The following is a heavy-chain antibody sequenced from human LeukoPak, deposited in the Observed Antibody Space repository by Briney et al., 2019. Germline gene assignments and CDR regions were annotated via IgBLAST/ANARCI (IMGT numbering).Heavy chain of an antibody. J-gene: IGHJ4*02. Sequence: GGSLRPSCTASGFIFSNYGMNWVRQAPGKGLEWVAYIGSNRKSIDYADPVKGRFTISRDNAQNSLFLQMNSLRAEDTAVYYCARGGAARPDYWGQGTMVTVFS. V-gene: IGHV3-48*01. D-gene: IGHD6-6*01. CDR1: GFIFSNYG. CDR3: ARGGAARPDY. CDR2: IGSNRKSI.